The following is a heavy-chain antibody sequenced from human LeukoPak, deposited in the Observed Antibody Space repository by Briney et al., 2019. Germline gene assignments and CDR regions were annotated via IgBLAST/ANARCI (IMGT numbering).Heavy chain of an antibody. J-gene: IGHJ6*03. Sequence: PSETLSLTCTVSGGSISSYYWSWIRQPPGKGLEWIGYIYYSGSTNYNPSLKSRVTISVDTSKNQFSLKLSSVTAADTAVYYCARVSIAVAGTAYYYYMDVWGKGTTVTISS. V-gene: IGHV4-59*01. D-gene: IGHD6-19*01. CDR1: GGSISSYY. CDR3: ARVSIAVAGTAYYYYMDV. CDR2: IYYSGST.